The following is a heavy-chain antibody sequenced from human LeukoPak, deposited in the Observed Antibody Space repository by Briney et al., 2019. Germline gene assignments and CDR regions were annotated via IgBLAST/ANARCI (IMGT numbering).Heavy chain of an antibody. J-gene: IGHJ4*02. CDR1: GFIFSIYA. CDR2: ITINGGST. V-gene: IGHV3-64*01. CDR3: ARECADYSSGGYRLGY. Sequence: PGGSLRLSCAASGFIFSIYAMHWVRQAPGKGLEYVSGITINGGSTFYANSVKGRFTISRDNSKNTLYLQMGSLRGEDMAMYYCARECADYSSGGYRLGYWGQGTLVTVSS. D-gene: IGHD6-19*01.